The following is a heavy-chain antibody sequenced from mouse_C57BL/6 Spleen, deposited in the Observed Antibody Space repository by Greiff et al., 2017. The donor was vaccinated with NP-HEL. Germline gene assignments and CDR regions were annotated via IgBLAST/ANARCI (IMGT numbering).Heavy chain of an antibody. V-gene: IGHV1-26*01. CDR2: INPNNGGT. J-gene: IGHJ2*01. CDR1: GYTFTDYY. CDR3: ARRGYGNWDY. Sequence: VQLQQSGPELVKPGASVKISCKASGYTFTDYYMNWVKQSHGKSLEWIGDINPNNGGTSYNQKFKGKATLTVDKSSSTAYMELRSLTSEDSAVYYCARRGYGNWDYWGQGTTLTVSS. D-gene: IGHD2-1*01.